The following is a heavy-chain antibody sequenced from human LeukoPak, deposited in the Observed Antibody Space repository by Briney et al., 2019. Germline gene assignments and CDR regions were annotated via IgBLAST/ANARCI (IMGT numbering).Heavy chain of an antibody. CDR2: ISSSSSYI. J-gene: IGHJ4*02. D-gene: IGHD3-22*01. CDR1: GFTFSSNS. V-gene: IGHV3-21*01. Sequence: PGGSLRLSCAASGFTFSSNSMTWVRQAPGKGLEWVSSISSSSSYIYYADSVKGRFTISRDNAKNSLYLHMNSLRAEDTAVYHCARETYYYDSSGYPSYYFDYWGQGTLVTVSS. CDR3: ARETYYYDSSGYPSYYFDY.